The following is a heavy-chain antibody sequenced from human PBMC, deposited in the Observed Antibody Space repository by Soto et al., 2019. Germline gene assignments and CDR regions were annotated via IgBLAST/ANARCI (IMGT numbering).Heavy chain of an antibody. CDR1: GGTFSSYA. CDR3: ARDLKMWDSRSWAEDYYYGMDV. Sequence: QVQLVQSGAEVKKPGSSVKVSCKASGGTFSSYAISWVRQAPGQGLEWMGGIIPIFGTANYAQKFQGRVTITEEESTSTAYMELSSLRSEDTAVYYCARDLKMWDSRSWAEDYYYGMDVWGQGTTVTVSS. CDR2: IIPIFGTA. V-gene: IGHV1-69*01. J-gene: IGHJ6*02. D-gene: IGHD6-6*01.